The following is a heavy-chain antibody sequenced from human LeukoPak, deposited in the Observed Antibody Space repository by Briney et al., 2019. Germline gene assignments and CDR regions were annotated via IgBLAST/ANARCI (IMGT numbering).Heavy chain of an antibody. D-gene: IGHD3-16*02. V-gene: IGHV4-59*08. CDR3: ARGVIPAYYYYGMDV. CDR1: GGSISSYY. J-gene: IGHJ6*02. Sequence: PSETLSLTCTVSGGSISSYYWHWIRQPPGKGLEWIGYIYYSGSTYYNPSLKSRVTISVDTSKNQFSLKLSSVTAADTAVYYCARGVIPAYYYYGMDVWGQGTTVTVSS. CDR2: IYYSGST.